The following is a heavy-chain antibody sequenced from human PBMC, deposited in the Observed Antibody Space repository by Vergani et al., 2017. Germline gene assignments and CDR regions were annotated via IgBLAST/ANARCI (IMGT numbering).Heavy chain of an antibody. J-gene: IGHJ6*03. CDR1: GGSFSGYY. Sequence: QVQLQQWGAGLLKPSETLSLTCAVYGGSFSGYYWSWIRQPPGKGLEWIGEINHSGSTNYNPSLKSRVTISVDTSQKQFYLKLSSVTAADTAVDYCARRPVVVVPARPKNYYMDVWGKGTTVTVSS. D-gene: IGHD2-2*01. CDR3: ARRPVVVVPARPKNYYMDV. CDR2: INHSGST. V-gene: IGHV4-34*01.